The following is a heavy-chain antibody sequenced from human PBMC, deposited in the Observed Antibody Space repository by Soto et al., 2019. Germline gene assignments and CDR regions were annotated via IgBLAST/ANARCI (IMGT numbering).Heavy chain of an antibody. D-gene: IGHD2-2*01. V-gene: IGHV1-18*01. CDR2: ISPYSGYT. Sequence: ASVKVSCKGFGYSFMKYGINWVRQAPGQGLEWVGWISPYSGYTHSAQKFHGRLTLTTDTAASTAYMELRILGSADTALYYCAREASVLIPAAQPSRFDSWGQGTLVTVSS. J-gene: IGHJ4*02. CDR3: AREASVLIPAAQPSRFDS. CDR1: GYSFMKYG.